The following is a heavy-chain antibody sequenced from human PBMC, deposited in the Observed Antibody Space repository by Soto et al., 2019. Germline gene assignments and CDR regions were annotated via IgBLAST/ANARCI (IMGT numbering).Heavy chain of an antibody. Sequence: EGSLRLSCAASGFTFSSYGMHWVRQAPGKGLEWVAVIWYDGSNKYYADSVKGRFTISRDNSKNTLYLQMNSLRAEDTAVYYCARHPQWLVPGYFDYWGQGTLVTVSS. CDR3: ARHPQWLVPGYFDY. J-gene: IGHJ4*02. CDR1: GFTFSSYG. D-gene: IGHD6-19*01. V-gene: IGHV3-33*01. CDR2: IWYDGSNK.